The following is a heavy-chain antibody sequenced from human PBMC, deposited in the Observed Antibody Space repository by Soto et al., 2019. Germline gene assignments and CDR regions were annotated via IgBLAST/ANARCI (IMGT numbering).Heavy chain of an antibody. CDR3: ARERYDLSFGY. CDR1: GFAFSSYA. D-gene: IGHD5-12*01. Sequence: EVQLLESGGGLVQPGGSLRLSCAASGFAFSSYAMSWVRQAPRKGLEWVSAISGSGGNTYYADSVKGRFTISRDNSKNTLYLQMNSLRAEDTAVYYCARERYDLSFGYWGQGTLVTVSS. V-gene: IGHV3-23*01. CDR2: ISGSGGNT. J-gene: IGHJ4*02.